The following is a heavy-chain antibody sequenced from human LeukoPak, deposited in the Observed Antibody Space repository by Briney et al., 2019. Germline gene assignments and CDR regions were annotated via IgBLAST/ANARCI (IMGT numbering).Heavy chain of an antibody. CDR3: AKDRREGYNGPHF. J-gene: IGHJ4*02. D-gene: IGHD5-24*01. CDR1: GVIFSSFC. CDR2: ISYDGRNQ. V-gene: IGHV3-30*18. Sequence: GALRTLCEAFGVIFSSFCFHLVRPAPGKGVGGGTLISYDGRNQYYGQSVKGRFTISRDNSKNIVYLQMNSLRIEDTGVYYCAKDRREGYNGPHFWGLGALVTVSA.